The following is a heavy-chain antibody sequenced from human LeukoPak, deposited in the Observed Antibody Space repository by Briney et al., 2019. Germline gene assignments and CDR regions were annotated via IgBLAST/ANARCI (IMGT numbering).Heavy chain of an antibody. V-gene: IGHV1-2*02. CDR2: INPNSGST. CDR1: GYTFTGYY. CDR3: ARIYRDIVVVPAEARGSWFDP. D-gene: IGHD2-2*01. J-gene: IGHJ5*02. Sequence: ASVKVSCKASGYTFTGYYMHWVRQAPGQGLEWMGCINPNSGSTNYAQKFQGRVTMTRDTSISTAYMELSRLRSDDTAVYYCARIYRDIVVVPAEARGSWFDPWGQGTLVTVSS.